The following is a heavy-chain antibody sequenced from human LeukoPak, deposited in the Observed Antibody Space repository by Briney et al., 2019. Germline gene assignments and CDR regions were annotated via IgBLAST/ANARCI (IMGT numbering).Heavy chain of an antibody. CDR2: ISSDGSST. D-gene: IGHD1-26*01. V-gene: IGHV3-74*01. Sequence: PGGSLRLSCAASGFTFSSYWMHWVRQAPGKGLVWVSRISSDGSSTSYADSVKGRFTISRDSAENTLYLQMNSLRAEDTAVYYCARGSFEWELPLDYWGQGTLVTVSS. CDR1: GFTFSSYW. CDR3: ARGSFEWELPLDY. J-gene: IGHJ4*02.